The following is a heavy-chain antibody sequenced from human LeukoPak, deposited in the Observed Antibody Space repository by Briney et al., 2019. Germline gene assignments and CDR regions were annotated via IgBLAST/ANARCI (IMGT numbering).Heavy chain of an antibody. D-gene: IGHD4-17*01. Sequence: PSETLSLTCTVSGGSISSYYWSWIRQPPGKGLEWIGYIYYSGSTNYNPSLKSRVTISVDTSRNQFSLKLSSVTAADTAVYYCARHEIYGGDYLNLDYWGQGTLVTVSS. V-gene: IGHV4-59*08. J-gene: IGHJ4*02. CDR1: GGSISSYY. CDR3: ARHEIYGGDYLNLDY. CDR2: IYYSGST.